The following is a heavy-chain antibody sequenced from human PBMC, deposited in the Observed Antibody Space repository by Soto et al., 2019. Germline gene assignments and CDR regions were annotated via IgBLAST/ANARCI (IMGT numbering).Heavy chain of an antibody. D-gene: IGHD5-18*01. CDR2: IYYSGST. CDR1: GGSISSGGYY. J-gene: IGHJ6*02. V-gene: IGHV4-31*03. CDR3: ARSSVLYSYGYFYYYGMDV. Sequence: QVQLQESGPGLVKPSQTLSLTCTVSGGSISSGGYYWSWIRQHPGKGLEWIGYIYYSGSTYYNPSLKSRVTISVDTSKNQFSLKLSSVTAADTAVYYCARSSVLYSYGYFYYYGMDVWGQGTTATVSS.